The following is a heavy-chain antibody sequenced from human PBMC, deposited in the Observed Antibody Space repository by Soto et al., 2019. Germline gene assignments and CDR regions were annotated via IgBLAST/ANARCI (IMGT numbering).Heavy chain of an antibody. CDR3: ARSPDPPSGNNYDFWSGYYPHPRYFDL. V-gene: IGHV6-1*01. J-gene: IGHJ2*01. CDR2: TYYRSKWYN. D-gene: IGHD3-3*01. Sequence: PSQTLSLTCAISGDSVSSNSAAWNWIRQSPSRGLEWLGRTYYRSKWYNDYAVSVKSRITINPDTSKNQFSLQLNSVTPEDTAVYSCARSPDPPSGNNYDFWSGYYPHPRYFDLWGRGTLVTVSS. CDR1: GDSVSSNSAA.